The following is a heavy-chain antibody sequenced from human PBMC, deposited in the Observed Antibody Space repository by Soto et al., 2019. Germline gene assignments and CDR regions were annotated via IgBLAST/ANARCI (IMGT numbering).Heavy chain of an antibody. V-gene: IGHV6-1*01. D-gene: IGHD2-21*02. J-gene: IGHJ4*02. CDR2: TYYRSKWSN. CDR1: GDSVSSNSAT. Sequence: PSQTLSLTCAISGDSVSSNSATWDWIRQSPSRVLEWLGRTYYRSKWSNDYAVSVKGRITINPDTSNNQFSLHLNSVTPDDTAVYYCARSIVVVTALDYWGQGTLVTVSS. CDR3: ARSIVVVTALDY.